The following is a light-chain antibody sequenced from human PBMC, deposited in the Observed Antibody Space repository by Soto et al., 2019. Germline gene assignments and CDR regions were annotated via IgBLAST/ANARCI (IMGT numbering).Light chain of an antibody. CDR1: SSDVGGYNY. CDR2: EVS. J-gene: IGLJ1*01. Sequence: QSALTQPASVSGSPGQSITISCTGTSSDVGGYNYVSWYQQHPGKAPKLMIYEVSNRPSGVSNRFSGSKSGNTASLTISGLQAEDEADYYCSSYTRSSSLFGTGTKLNVL. CDR3: SSYTRSSSL. V-gene: IGLV2-14*01.